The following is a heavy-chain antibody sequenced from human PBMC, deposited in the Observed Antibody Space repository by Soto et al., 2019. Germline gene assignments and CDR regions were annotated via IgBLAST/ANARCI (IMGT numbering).Heavy chain of an antibody. Sequence: QVQLVESGGGVVQPGRSLRLSCAASGFTFSSYGMHWVRQAPGKGLEWVAVIWYDGSNKYYADSVKGRFTISRDNSKNTLYLQMNRLRAEDTAVYYCARDGGWNDPSPDAFDIWGQGTMVTVSS. J-gene: IGHJ3*02. CDR1: GFTFSSYG. D-gene: IGHD1-1*01. CDR2: IWYDGSNK. CDR3: ARDGGWNDPSPDAFDI. V-gene: IGHV3-33*01.